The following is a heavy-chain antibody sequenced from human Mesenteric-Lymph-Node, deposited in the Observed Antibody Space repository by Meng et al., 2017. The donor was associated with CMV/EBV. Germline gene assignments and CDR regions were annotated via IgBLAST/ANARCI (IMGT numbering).Heavy chain of an antibody. CDR1: GGSISSSSYY. V-gene: IGHV4-39*01. Sequence: SETLSLTCTVSGGSISSSSYYWGWIRQPPGKGLEWIGSIYYSGSTYYNPSLKSRVTISVDTSKNQFSLKLSSVTAADTAVYYCARTYLKYYFDYWGQGTLVTVSS. CDR2: IYYSGST. J-gene: IGHJ4*02. CDR3: ARTYLKYYFDY.